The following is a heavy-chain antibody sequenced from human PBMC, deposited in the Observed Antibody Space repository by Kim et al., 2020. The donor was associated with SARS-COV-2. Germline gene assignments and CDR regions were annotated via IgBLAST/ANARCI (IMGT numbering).Heavy chain of an antibody. J-gene: IGHJ6*02. CDR2: ISSSSSYI. Sequence: GGSLRLSCAASGFTFSSYSMNWVRQAPGKGLEWVSSISSSSSYIYYADSVKGRFTISRDNAKNSLYLQMNSLRAEDTAVYYCARDGVGNCSSTSCWGYYYGMDVWGQGTTVTVSS. D-gene: IGHD2-2*01. CDR3: ARDGVGNCSSTSCWGYYYGMDV. V-gene: IGHV3-21*01. CDR1: GFTFSSYS.